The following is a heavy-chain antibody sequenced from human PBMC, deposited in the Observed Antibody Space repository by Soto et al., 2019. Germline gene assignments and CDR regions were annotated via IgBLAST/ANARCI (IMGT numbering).Heavy chain of an antibody. V-gene: IGHV3-23*01. J-gene: IGHJ4*02. CDR2: ISGSGGST. Sequence: GSLRLSCAASGFTFSSYAMSWVRQAPGKGLEWVSAISGSGGSTYYADSVKGRFTISRDNSKNTLYLQMNSLRAEDTAVYYCAKDRENYDILTGFSYWGQGTLVTVSS. CDR3: AKDRENYDILTGFSY. CDR1: GFTFSSYA. D-gene: IGHD3-9*01.